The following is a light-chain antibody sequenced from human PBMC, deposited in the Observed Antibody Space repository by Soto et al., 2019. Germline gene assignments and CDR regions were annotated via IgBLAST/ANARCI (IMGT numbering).Light chain of an antibody. CDR2: GAS. CDR1: QSVSSSY. V-gene: IGKV3-20*01. CDR3: QQYGSSPRT. Sequence: IVLTQSPRTLYLSPGERATLSCRASQSVSSSYLAWYQQKPGQAPRLLIYGASSRATGIPDRFSGSGSGTDFTLTISRLEPEDFAVYYCQQYGSSPRTFGGGTKVDI. J-gene: IGKJ4*01.